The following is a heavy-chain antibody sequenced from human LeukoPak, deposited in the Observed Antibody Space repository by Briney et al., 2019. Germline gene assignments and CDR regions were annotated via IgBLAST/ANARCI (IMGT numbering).Heavy chain of an antibody. J-gene: IGHJ4*02. D-gene: IGHD3-10*01. Sequence: SETLCLSCTASGVSFSRYTYYWGWIRQPPGKGLEWIGSVYYSGSTYYNPSLKSRVTISVDTSKNQFSLKLSSVTAADTAVYYCARPFSDSGSYFPYCFGSWGQGTLVTVSS. CDR3: ARPFSDSGSYFPYCFGS. CDR2: VYYSGST. CDR1: GVSFSRYTYY. V-gene: IGHV4-39*01.